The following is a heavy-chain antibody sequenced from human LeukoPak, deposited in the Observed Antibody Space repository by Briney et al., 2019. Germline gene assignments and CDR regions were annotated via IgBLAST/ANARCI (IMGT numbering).Heavy chain of an antibody. Sequence: GASVKVSCKASGYTFTSYGISWVRQAPGQGLEWMGWISAYNGNTNYAQKLQGRVTMTTDTSTSTAYMELRSLRSDDTAVYYYARLGYCSSTSCSRWWFDPWGQGTLVTVSS. D-gene: IGHD2-2*01. CDR3: ARLGYCSSTSCSRWWFDP. J-gene: IGHJ5*02. CDR1: GYTFTSYG. V-gene: IGHV1-18*01. CDR2: ISAYNGNT.